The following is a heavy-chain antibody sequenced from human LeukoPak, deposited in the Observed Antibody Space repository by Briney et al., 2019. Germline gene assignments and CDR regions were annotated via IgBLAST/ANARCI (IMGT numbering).Heavy chain of an antibody. CDR2: IRYDGSNK. D-gene: IGHD2-15*01. Sequence: GGSLRLSCAASGFTFSSYGMHWARQAPGKGLDWVAFIRYDGSNKYYADSVKGRFTISRDNSKNTLYLQMNSLRAEDTAVYYCAKEDIVVVVAATIGAFDIWGQGTMVTVSS. V-gene: IGHV3-30*02. CDR1: GFTFSSYG. CDR3: AKEDIVVVVAATIGAFDI. J-gene: IGHJ3*02.